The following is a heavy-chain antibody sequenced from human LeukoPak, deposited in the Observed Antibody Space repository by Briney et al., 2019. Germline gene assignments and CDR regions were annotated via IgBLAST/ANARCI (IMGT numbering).Heavy chain of an antibody. CDR1: GFTFSSYA. Sequence: GGSLRLSCAASGFTFSSYAMSWVRQAPGKGLEWVSAISGSGGSTYYADSVKGRFTISRDNSKNTLYLQMNSLRAEDTAVYYCARVSDSSGWWGDNIWGQGTLVTVSS. J-gene: IGHJ4*02. CDR3: ARVSDSSGWWGDNI. D-gene: IGHD6-19*01. V-gene: IGHV3-23*01. CDR2: ISGSGGST.